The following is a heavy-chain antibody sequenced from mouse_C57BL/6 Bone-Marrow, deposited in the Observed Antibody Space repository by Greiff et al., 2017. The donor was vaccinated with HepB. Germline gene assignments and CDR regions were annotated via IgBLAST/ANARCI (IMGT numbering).Heavy chain of an antibody. J-gene: IGHJ1*03. Sequence: EVQVVESGGGLVQPGGSLSLSCAASGFTFTDYYMSWVRQPPGKALEWLGFIRNKANGYTTEYSASVKGRFTISRDNSQSILYLQMNALRAEDSATYYCARNYGNFSYWYFDVWGTGTTVTVSS. CDR1: GFTFTDYY. CDR2: IRNKANGYTT. V-gene: IGHV7-3*01. CDR3: ARNYGNFSYWYFDV. D-gene: IGHD2-1*01.